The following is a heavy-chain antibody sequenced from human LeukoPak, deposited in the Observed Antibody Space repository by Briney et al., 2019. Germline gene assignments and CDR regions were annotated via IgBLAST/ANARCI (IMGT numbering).Heavy chain of an antibody. D-gene: IGHD6-19*01. CDR2: IYHSGST. CDR3: AKDRGSGWFGSDY. CDR1: GGSISSGGYS. V-gene: IGHV4-30-2*01. Sequence: SQTLSLTCAVSGGSISSGGYSWSWIRQPPGKGLEWIGYIYHSGSTYYNPSLKSRVTISVDRSKNQFSLKLSSVTAADTAVYYCAKDRGSGWFGSDYWGQGTLVTVSS. J-gene: IGHJ4*02.